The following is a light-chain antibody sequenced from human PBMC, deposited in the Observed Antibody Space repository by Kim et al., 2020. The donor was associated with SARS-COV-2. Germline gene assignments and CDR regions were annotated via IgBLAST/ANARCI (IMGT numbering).Light chain of an antibody. CDR2: DAT. J-gene: IGKJ1*01. CDR3: QQSNDWPPLT. V-gene: IGKV3-15*01. Sequence: PGERATLSGRASQTINNRLVWYQQKPGQAPRLLIYDATTRATGVPARFIGSGSETDFTLTISSLQSEDFAVYYCQQSNDWPPLTFGQGTKVDI. CDR1: QTINNR.